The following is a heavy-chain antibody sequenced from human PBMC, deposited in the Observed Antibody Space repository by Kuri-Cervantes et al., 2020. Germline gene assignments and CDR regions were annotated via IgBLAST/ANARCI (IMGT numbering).Heavy chain of an antibody. D-gene: IGHD3-10*01. CDR3: AGDRSLGYYGSGSYYNPLYYYYGMDV. CDR2: ISAYNGNT. CDR1: GYTFTSYG. Sequence: ASVKVSCKASGYTFTSYGISWVRQAPGQGLEWMGWISAYNGNTNYAQELQGRVTMTTDTSTSTAYMELRSLRSDDTAVYYCAGDRSLGYYGSGSYYNPLYYYYGMDVWGQGTTVTVSS. V-gene: IGHV1-18*01. J-gene: IGHJ6*02.